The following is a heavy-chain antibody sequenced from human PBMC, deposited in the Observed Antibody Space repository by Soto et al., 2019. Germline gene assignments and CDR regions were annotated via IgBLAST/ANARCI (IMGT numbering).Heavy chain of an antibody. CDR2: IIPIFGTA. Sequence: GASVKVSCKASGGTFSSYAISWVRQAPGQGLEWMGGIIPIFGTANYAQKFQGRVTITADESTSTAYMELSSLRSEDTAVYYCARGIITIFGVVINYYGMDVWGQGTTVTVSS. V-gene: IGHV1-69*13. D-gene: IGHD3-3*01. J-gene: IGHJ6*02. CDR1: GGTFSSYA. CDR3: ARGIITIFGVVINYYGMDV.